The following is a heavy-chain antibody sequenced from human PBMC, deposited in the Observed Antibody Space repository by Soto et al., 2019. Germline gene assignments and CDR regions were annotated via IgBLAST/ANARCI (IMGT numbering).Heavy chain of an antibody. D-gene: IGHD2-15*01. J-gene: IGHJ3*02. Sequence: ASVKVSCKASGYTFTSYGIIRVRQAPGQRLEWMGWISAYNGNTNYAQKLQGRVTMTTDTSTSTAYMELRSLRSDDTAVYYCARAGYCSGGSCYSGLEAFDIWGQGTMVTVSS. CDR2: ISAYNGNT. CDR3: ARAGYCSGGSCYSGLEAFDI. CDR1: GYTFTSYG. V-gene: IGHV1-18*01.